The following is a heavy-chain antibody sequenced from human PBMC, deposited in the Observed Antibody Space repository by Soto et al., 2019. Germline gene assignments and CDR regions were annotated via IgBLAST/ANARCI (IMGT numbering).Heavy chain of an antibody. CDR3: ARDKSHYYGSSGYDKTRYGMDV. CDR2: IYNSGST. V-gene: IGHV4-31*03. CDR1: GGSISSGGYY. D-gene: IGHD3-22*01. Sequence: SETLSLTCPVSGGSISSGGYYWSWIRQHPGKGLEWIGYIYNSGSTYYNPSLKSRVTISVDTSKNQFSLKLSSVTAADTAVYYCARDKSHYYGSSGYDKTRYGMDVWGQGTTVTVSS. J-gene: IGHJ6*02.